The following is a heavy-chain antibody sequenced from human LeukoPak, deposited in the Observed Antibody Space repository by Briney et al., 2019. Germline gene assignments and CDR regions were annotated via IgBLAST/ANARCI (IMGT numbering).Heavy chain of an antibody. CDR2: IKQDGSEK. CDR3: ARDSPYYYDSSGDDAFDI. CDR1: GFTFSSYW. J-gene: IGHJ3*02. V-gene: IGHV3-7*01. Sequence: GGSLRLSCAASGFTFSSYWMSWVRQAPGKGLEWVANIKQDGSEKYYVDSVKGRFTISRDNAKNSLYLQMNSLRAEDTAVYYCARDSPYYYDSSGDDAFDIWGQGTMVTVSS. D-gene: IGHD3-22*01.